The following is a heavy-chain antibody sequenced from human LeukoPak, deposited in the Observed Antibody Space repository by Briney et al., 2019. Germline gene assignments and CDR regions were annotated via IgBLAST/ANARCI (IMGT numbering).Heavy chain of an antibody. J-gene: IGHJ6*02. CDR2: IIPIFGTA. CDR3: ARGRYRRYDILTGYYEYYYYGMDV. CDR1: GGTFSSYA. Sequence: ASVNVSCKASGGTFSSYAISWVRQAPGQGLEWMGGIIPIFGTANYAQKFQGRVTITADESTSTAYMELSSLRSEDTAVYYCARGRYRRYDILTGYYEYYYYGMDVWGQGTTVTVSS. V-gene: IGHV1-69*13. D-gene: IGHD3-9*01.